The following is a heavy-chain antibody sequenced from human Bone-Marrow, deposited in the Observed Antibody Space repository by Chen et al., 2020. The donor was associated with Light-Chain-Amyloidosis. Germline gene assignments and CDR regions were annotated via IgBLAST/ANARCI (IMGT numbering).Heavy chain of an antibody. CDR1: GGSISINSYY. CDR2: MSYSGST. Sequence: QLQLQESGPGLVRPSETLSLTCTVSGGSISINSYYWGWIRQPPGKGLEWIGSMSYSGSTYYSPSIKSRVTISVDTPKNQFSLRLNSVTAADTALYYCARMFGFCSGGSCYSAYFDYWGQGALVTVSS. CDR3: ARMFGFCSGGSCYSAYFDY. J-gene: IGHJ4*02. D-gene: IGHD2-15*01. V-gene: IGHV4-39*01.